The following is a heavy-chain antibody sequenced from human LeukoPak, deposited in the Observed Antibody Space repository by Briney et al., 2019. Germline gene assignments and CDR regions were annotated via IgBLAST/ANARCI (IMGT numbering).Heavy chain of an antibody. CDR3: TTRSGDFWSGFVN. V-gene: IGHV1-24*01. D-gene: IGHD3-3*01. CDR2: FDPEEAKM. CDR1: GNSLSELS. J-gene: IGHJ1*01. Sequence: ASVTVCCKVSGNSLSELSIQWVRQAPGKGLECMGGFDPEEAKMVYAQNFQGRVTMTEDTSTQTAYMELSGLTSDDTAVYYCTTRSGDFWSGFVNWAEGALVSVSS.